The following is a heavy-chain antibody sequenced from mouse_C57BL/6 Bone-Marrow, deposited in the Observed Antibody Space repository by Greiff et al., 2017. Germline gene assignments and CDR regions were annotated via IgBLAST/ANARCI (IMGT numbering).Heavy chain of an antibody. CDR3: ARHEASYYYGSSPYCDY. CDR1: GYTFTEYT. V-gene: IGHV1-62-2*01. Sequence: VQLQQSGAELVKPGASVKLSCKASGYTFTEYTIHWVKQRSGQGLEWIGWFYPGSGSIKYNEKFKDKATLTADKSSSTVYMELSRLTAEDSAVYFCARHEASYYYGSSPYCDYWGQGTTLTVSS. D-gene: IGHD1-1*01. CDR2: FYPGSGSI. J-gene: IGHJ2*01.